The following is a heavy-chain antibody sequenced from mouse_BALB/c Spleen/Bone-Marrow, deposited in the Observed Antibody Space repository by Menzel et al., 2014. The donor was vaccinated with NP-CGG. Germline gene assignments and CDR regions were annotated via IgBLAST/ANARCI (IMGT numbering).Heavy chain of an antibody. Sequence: VQLQQSGPSLVQPSQSLSITCTVSGFSLTSYGVHWVRQSPGKGLEWLGVIWRGGSTDYNAAFMSRLSITKDNSKSXVFFKMNSLQADDTAIYYCAKNIGYYYGSSYYAMDYWGQGTSVTVSS. CDR3: AKNIGYYYGSSYYAMDY. V-gene: IGHV2-5-1*01. CDR2: IWRGGST. J-gene: IGHJ4*01. CDR1: GFSLTSYG. D-gene: IGHD1-1*01.